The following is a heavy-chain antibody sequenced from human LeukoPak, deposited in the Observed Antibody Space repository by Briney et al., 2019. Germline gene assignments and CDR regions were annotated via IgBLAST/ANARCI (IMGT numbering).Heavy chain of an antibody. Sequence: SVKVSCKASGGTFSSYAISWVRQAPGQGLEWMGGIIPIFGKANYAQKFQGRVTITADESTSTAYMELSSLRSEDTAVYYCARGWGNYYGSGSYFDYWGQGTLVTVSS. CDR3: ARGWGNYYGSGSYFDY. V-gene: IGHV1-69*13. D-gene: IGHD3-10*01. CDR2: IIPIFGKA. J-gene: IGHJ4*02. CDR1: GGTFSSYA.